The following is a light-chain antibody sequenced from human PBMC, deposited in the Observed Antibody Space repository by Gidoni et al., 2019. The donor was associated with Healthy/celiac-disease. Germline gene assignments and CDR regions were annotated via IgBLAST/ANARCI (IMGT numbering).Light chain of an antibody. CDR3: QQYNSYPCT. CDR1: QGISSW. J-gene: IGKJ2*02. Sequence: RVTITCRASQGISSWLAWYQQKPGKAPKLLIYKASNLESGVPSRFSGSGSGTEFTFTISSLQPDDIATYYCQQYNSYPCTFGQGTKVEIK. CDR2: KAS. V-gene: IGKV1-5*03.